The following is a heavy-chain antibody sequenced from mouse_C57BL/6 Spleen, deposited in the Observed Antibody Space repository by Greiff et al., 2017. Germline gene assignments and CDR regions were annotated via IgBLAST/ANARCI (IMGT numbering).Heavy chain of an antibody. Sequence: QVQLQQSGAELVRPGASVTLSCKASGYTFTDYEMHWVKQTPVHGLEWIGAIDPETGGTAYNQKFKGKAILTADKSSSTAYMELRSLTSGDSAVYYCTPYYYGSSYFDYWGQGTSLTVAS. CDR2: IDPETGGT. V-gene: IGHV1-15*01. D-gene: IGHD1-1*01. J-gene: IGHJ2*02. CDR3: TPYYYGSSYFDY. CDR1: GYTFTDYE.